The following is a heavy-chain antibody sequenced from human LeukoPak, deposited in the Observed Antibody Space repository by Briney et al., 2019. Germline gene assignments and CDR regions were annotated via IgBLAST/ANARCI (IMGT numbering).Heavy chain of an antibody. V-gene: IGHV3-30-3*01. CDR1: GFTFSSYA. CDR2: ISYDGSNK. Sequence: PGGSLRLSCAASGFTFSSYAMHWVRQAPGKGLGWVAVISYDGSNKYYADSVKGRFTISRDNSKNTLYLQMNSLRAEDTAVCYCAREGPPAAGIDAFDIWGQGTMVTVSS. D-gene: IGHD6-13*01. CDR3: AREGPPAAGIDAFDI. J-gene: IGHJ3*02.